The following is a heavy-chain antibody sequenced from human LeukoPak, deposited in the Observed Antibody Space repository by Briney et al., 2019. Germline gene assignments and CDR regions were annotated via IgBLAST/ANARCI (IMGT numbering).Heavy chain of an antibody. D-gene: IGHD5-24*01. J-gene: IGHJ4*02. CDR3: ARDDRDGYNYYFDY. Sequence: GGSLRLSCAASGFTFSSYSMNWVRQAPGKGLEWVSSISSNSSYIYYADSVKGRFTISRDNAKNSLYLQMNSLRAEDTAVYYCARDDRDGYNYYFDYWGQGTLVTVSS. CDR2: ISSNSSYI. V-gene: IGHV3-21*01. CDR1: GFTFSSYS.